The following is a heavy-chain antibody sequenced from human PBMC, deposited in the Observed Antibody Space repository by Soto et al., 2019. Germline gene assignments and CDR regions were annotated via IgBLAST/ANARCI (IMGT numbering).Heavy chain of an antibody. CDR2: IYYSGST. CDR3: ARGGLYYDYVWGSYRYGYFDL. CDR1: GGSISSGGSY. Sequence: QVQLQESGPGLVKPSQPLSLTCTVSGGSISSGGSYWSWIRQHPGEGLEWIGYIYYSGSTYYNPSLESRVLISVDTSQNQFSLKLSSVTAADTAVYYCARGGLYYDYVWGSYRYGYFDLWGQGTLVTVSS. D-gene: IGHD3-16*02. V-gene: IGHV4-31*03. J-gene: IGHJ4*02.